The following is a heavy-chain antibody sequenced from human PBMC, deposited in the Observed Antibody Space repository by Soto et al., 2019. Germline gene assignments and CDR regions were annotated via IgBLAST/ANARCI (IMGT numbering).Heavy chain of an antibody. V-gene: IGHV3-53*01. Sequence: PGGSLRLSCAASGFTVSSNYMSWVRQAPGKGLEWVSVIYSGGSTYYADSVKGRFTISRDNSKNTLYLQMNSLRAEDTAVYYCARVLAEEKQWLAGYFDYWGQGTLVTVSS. D-gene: IGHD6-19*01. CDR3: ARVLAEEKQWLAGYFDY. CDR1: GFTVSSNY. J-gene: IGHJ4*02. CDR2: IYSGGST.